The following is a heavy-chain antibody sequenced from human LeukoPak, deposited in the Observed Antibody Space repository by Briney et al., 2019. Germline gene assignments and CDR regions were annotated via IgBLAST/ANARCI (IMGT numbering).Heavy chain of an antibody. CDR1: GGSVSRDNYY. Sequence: PSGTLSLTCTVSGGSVSRDNYYWAWIRQPPGKGLEWIGYIHSTGSTNHNPSLKSRLTISVDTSKNQFSLSPTSVTAADTAVYYCARSRNIAEPGHPDYWRQGTLVTVSS. D-gene: IGHD6-19*01. V-gene: IGHV4-61*01. CDR3: ARSRNIAEPGHPDY. CDR2: IHSTGST. J-gene: IGHJ4*02.